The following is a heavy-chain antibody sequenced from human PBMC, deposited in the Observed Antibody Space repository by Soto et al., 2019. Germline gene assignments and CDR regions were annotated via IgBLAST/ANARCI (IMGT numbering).Heavy chain of an antibody. CDR1: GFPFSNSW. CDR2: INGDGSST. Sequence: EVQLVESGGGLVQPGGSLRLSCAASGFPFSNSWMSWDRQAPGKGLVWVSRINGDGSSTNYADSVKSRFTISRDNAMKTLPLQMNSLRVEDKAVYYCVRDFRWGQGPLVTVTS. J-gene: IGHJ4*02. V-gene: IGHV3-74*01. CDR3: VRDFR.